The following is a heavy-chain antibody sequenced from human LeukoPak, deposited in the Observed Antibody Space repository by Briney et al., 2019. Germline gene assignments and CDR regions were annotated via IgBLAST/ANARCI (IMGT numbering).Heavy chain of an antibody. J-gene: IGHJ4*02. V-gene: IGHV4-59*08. Sequence: SETRSLTCTVSGGSISSYYWSWIRQPPGNGLEWIGYIYYSGSTNYNPSLKSRVTISVDTSKNQFSLKLSSVTAADTAVYYCASGSGHSYGSVNFDYWGQGTLVTVSS. CDR3: ASGSGHSYGSVNFDY. CDR2: IYYSGST. CDR1: GGSISSYY. D-gene: IGHD5-18*01.